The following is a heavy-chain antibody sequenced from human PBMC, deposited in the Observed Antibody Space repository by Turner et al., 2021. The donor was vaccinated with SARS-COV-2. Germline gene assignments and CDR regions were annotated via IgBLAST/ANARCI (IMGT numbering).Heavy chain of an antibody. D-gene: IGHD2-8*02. Sequence: EVQLLESGGDLIQPGGSLTLSCDASGFSFSSYAMNWVRQAQGKGLEWISALSGTGSSTFYADSVRGRFTISRDNYKTTLYLQMNSLRVDDTAIYYCAKGGTGNYGVSDYWGQGTLVTVSA. CDR2: LSGTGSST. V-gene: IGHV3-23*01. J-gene: IGHJ4*02. CDR1: GFSFSSYA. CDR3: AKGGTGNYGVSDY.